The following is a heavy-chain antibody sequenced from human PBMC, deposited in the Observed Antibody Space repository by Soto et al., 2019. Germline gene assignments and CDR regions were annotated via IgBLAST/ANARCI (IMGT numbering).Heavy chain of an antibody. CDR3: PGPTGHPRGGGYYFDY. J-gene: IGHJ4*02. CDR2: IYSVGNT. D-gene: IGHD1-1*01. CDR1: GFTVSNNY. Sequence: EVQLVESGGGLIQPGGSLRLSCAASGFTVSNNYMSWVRQPPGKGPEWVSIIYSVGNTYYADGVKGRFTISGDNSKNTLYIQMNSLKAEDTSIYYCPGPTGHPRGGGYYFDYWGRGTLVTVSS. V-gene: IGHV3-53*01.